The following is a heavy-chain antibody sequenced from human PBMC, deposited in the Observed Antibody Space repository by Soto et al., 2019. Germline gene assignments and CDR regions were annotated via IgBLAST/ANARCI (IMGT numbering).Heavy chain of an antibody. D-gene: IGHD3-10*01. CDR1: GVTFTTHE. CDR3: ARDQYRHGSGTYYVTGWDH. J-gene: IGHJ4*02. CDR2: ITPIFGTT. Sequence: QVQLVQSGAEVRKTGSSVKVSCRAYGVTFTTHEFSWVRQAPGQGPEWMGGITPIFGTTKYAQKFQSRGTITADESTSTVYMELRSLRSDDSAVYYCARDQYRHGSGTYYVTGWDHWGQGTLVTVSS. V-gene: IGHV1-69*01.